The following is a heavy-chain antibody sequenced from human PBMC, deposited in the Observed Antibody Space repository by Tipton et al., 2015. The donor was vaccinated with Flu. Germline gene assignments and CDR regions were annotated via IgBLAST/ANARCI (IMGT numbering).Heavy chain of an antibody. V-gene: IGHV4-39*07. D-gene: IGHD5-12*01. CDR1: GGSISSSSYY. CDR3: ARTRGYDAFDI. J-gene: IGHJ3*02. Sequence: GSLRLSCTVSGGSISSSSYYWGWIRQPPGKGLEWIGSIYYSGSTYYNPSLKSRVTISVDTSKNQFSLKLSSVTAADTAVYYCARTRGYDAFDIWGQGTMVTVSS. CDR2: IYYSGST.